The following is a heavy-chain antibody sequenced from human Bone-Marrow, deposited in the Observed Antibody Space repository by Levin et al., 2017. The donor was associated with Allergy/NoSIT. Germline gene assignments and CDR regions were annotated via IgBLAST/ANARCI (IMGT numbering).Heavy chain of an antibody. CDR1: GGTSSGFFSGFF. CDR3: ARNVMSAEGGASRRGAFDL. Sequence: SETLSLTCAVSGGTSSGFFSGFFWSWIRQSPGQGLEWIGEISYSGSTNYNPSLKGRLIISIDTSKNQFSLRGASVTAADTAVYYCARNVMSAEGGASRRGAFDLGGQGTMVTVSS. D-gene: IGHD3-16*01. J-gene: IGHJ3*01. CDR2: ISYSGST. V-gene: IGHV4-34*01.